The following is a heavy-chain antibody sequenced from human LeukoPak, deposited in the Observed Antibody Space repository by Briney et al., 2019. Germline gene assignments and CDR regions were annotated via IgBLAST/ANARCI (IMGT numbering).Heavy chain of an antibody. D-gene: IGHD3-3*01. CDR3: AKSVLGRVVVDFDY. CDR1: GFTFSSYA. J-gene: IGHJ4*02. CDR2: ITGSGGNT. Sequence: GGSRRLSCATSGFTFSSYAMSWVRQAPGKGLEWVSAITGSGGNTYYADSVKGRFTISRDNSKNTLYLQMSSLRVEDTALYYCAKSVLGRVVVDFDYWGQGNLVTVSS. V-gene: IGHV3-23*01.